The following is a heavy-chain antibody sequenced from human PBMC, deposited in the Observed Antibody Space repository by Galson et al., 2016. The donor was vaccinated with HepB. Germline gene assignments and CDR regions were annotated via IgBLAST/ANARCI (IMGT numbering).Heavy chain of an antibody. CDR1: GGSISSGDHD. D-gene: IGHD2-8*02. CDR3: AGFCLSAVCSY. V-gene: IGHV4-61*02. Sequence: TLSLTCIVSGGSISSGDHDWTWVRQPAGKGLEWIGRIYTSGSTHYNPSLKSRLSISIDTSKNHFSLKLTSVTAADTAVYYCAGFCLSAVCSYWGRGTQLTVSS. CDR2: IYTSGST. J-gene: IGHJ4*02.